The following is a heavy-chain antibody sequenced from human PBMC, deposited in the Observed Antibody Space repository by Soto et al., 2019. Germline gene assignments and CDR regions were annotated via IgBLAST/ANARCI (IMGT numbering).Heavy chain of an antibody. J-gene: IGHJ4*02. Sequence: PGGSLRLSCAASGFTFSSYGIHWVRQAPGKGLEWVALISYDGSNKYYADSVKGRFTISRDNSKNTLYLQMNSLRAEDTAMYYCANDAPYYYDSSGYYGPFDYWGQGTLVTVSS. D-gene: IGHD3-22*01. CDR1: GFTFSSYG. CDR2: ISYDGSNK. CDR3: ANDAPYYYDSSGYYGPFDY. V-gene: IGHV3-30*18.